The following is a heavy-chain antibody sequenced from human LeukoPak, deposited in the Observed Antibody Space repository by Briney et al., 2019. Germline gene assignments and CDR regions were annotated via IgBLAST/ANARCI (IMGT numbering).Heavy chain of an antibody. V-gene: IGHV3-9*01. Sequence: GRSLRLSCAASGFTFDDYAMHWVRQAPGKGLEWVSGISWNSGSIGYADSMKGRLTISRDNAKNSLYLQMNSLRAEDTALYYCAKGWGYDILTGFDYWGQGTLVTVSS. CDR1: GFTFDDYA. D-gene: IGHD3-9*01. J-gene: IGHJ4*02. CDR3: AKGWGYDILTGFDY. CDR2: ISWNSGSI.